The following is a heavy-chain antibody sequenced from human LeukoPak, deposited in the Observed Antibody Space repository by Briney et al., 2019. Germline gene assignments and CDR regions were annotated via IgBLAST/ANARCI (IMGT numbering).Heavy chain of an antibody. Sequence: GGSLRLSCVASGFTFSTDRMNWVRQAPGKGLEWVSTIYSGSDYIYYADSVRGRFTISRDNPKNTLYLHMNSLRAEDTAVYFCAKRGVVIRVILVGFHKEAFYFDSWGQGALVTVSS. CDR1: GFTFSTDR. CDR3: AKRGVVIRVILVGFHKEAFYFDS. CDR2: IYSGSDYI. D-gene: IGHD3-22*01. V-gene: IGHV3-21*04. J-gene: IGHJ4*02.